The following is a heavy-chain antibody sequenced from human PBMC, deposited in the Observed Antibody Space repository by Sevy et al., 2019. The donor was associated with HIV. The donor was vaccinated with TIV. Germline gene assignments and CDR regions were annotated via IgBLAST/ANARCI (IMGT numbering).Heavy chain of an antibody. D-gene: IGHD3-16*01. CDR2: ISYDGNNK. CDR3: ARDGSSGGLFLKDYYYFGMDV. Sequence: GGSLRLSCAASGFTFSSYAMHWVRQAPGKGLEWVAVISYDGNNKYADSAKGRFTISRDNSKNTLYLQMNSMRAEDTAVYYCARDGSSGGLFLKDYYYFGMDVWGQGTTVTVSS. CDR1: GFTFSSYA. J-gene: IGHJ6*02. V-gene: IGHV3-30*03.